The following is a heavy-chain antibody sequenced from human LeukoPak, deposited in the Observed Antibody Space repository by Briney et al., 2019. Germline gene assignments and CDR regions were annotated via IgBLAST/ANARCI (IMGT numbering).Heavy chain of an antibody. CDR3: ARDLSPYTAMVYYYYYYMDV. J-gene: IGHJ6*03. D-gene: IGHD5-18*01. CDR1: GGSISSGSYY. V-gene: IGHV4-61*02. CDR2: IYTSGST. Sequence: SETLSLTCTVSGGSISSGSYYWSWIRQPAGKGLEWIGRIYTSGSTNYNPSLKSRVTISVDTSKNQFSLKLSSVTAADTAVYYCARDLSPYTAMVYYYYYYMDVWSKGTTVTVSS.